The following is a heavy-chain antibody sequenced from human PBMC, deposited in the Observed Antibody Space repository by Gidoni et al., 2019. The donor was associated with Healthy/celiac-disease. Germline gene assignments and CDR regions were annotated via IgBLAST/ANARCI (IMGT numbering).Heavy chain of an antibody. D-gene: IGHD1-1*01. CDR2: ISSSGSTI. V-gene: IGHV3-48*03. CDR3: ARDPHWDVNQYFDY. CDR1: GFTFRSYE. J-gene: IGHJ4*02. Sequence: EVQLVESGGGLVQPGGSLRLSCAASGFTFRSYEMNWVRQAPGKGLEWVSYISSSGSTIYYADSVKGRFTISRDNAKNSLYLQMNSLRAEDTAVYYCARDPHWDVNQYFDYWGQGTLVTVSS.